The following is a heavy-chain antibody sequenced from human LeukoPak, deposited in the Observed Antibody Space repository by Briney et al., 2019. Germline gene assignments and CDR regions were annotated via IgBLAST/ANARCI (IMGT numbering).Heavy chain of an antibody. Sequence: GGSLRLSCAASGFTFSNAWMSWVRQAPGKGLEWVGRIKSKTDGGTTDYAAPVKGRFTISRDDSKNTLYLQMNSLKTEDTAVYYCTTDTDFVVVPDYYYMDVWGKGTTVTVS. J-gene: IGHJ6*03. CDR3: TTDTDFVVVPDYYYMDV. D-gene: IGHD2-2*01. CDR1: GFTFSNAW. V-gene: IGHV3-15*01. CDR2: IKSKTDGGTT.